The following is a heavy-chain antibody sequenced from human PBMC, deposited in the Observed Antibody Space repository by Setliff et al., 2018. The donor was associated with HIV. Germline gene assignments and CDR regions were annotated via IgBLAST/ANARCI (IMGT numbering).Heavy chain of an antibody. J-gene: IGHJ4*02. CDR3: ARANPGYDSSGYYSGDVDY. D-gene: IGHD3-22*01. Sequence: PSETLSLTCTVSGGSISSGDYYWSWIRQPPGKDLEWIGYIYYSGRTYYTPSLKSRVTISVDTSKNQFSLKLSSVTAADTAVYYCARANPGYDSSGYYSGDVDYWGQGTLVTVSS. CDR1: GGSISSGDYY. CDR2: IYYSGRT. V-gene: IGHV4-30-4*08.